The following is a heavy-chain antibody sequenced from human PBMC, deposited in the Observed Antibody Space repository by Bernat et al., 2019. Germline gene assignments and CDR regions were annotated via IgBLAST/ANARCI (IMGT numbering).Heavy chain of an antibody. Sequence: QVQLVESGGGVVQPGRSLRLSCAASGFTLSSYAMHWVRQAPGKGLEWVAVISYDGSNKYYADSVKGRFTISRDNSKNTLYLQMNSLRAEDTAVYYCARGPTYYYYYMDVWGKGTTVTVSS. V-gene: IGHV3-30*01. J-gene: IGHJ6*03. CDR2: ISYDGSNK. CDR3: ARGPTYYYYYMDV. CDR1: GFTLSSYA.